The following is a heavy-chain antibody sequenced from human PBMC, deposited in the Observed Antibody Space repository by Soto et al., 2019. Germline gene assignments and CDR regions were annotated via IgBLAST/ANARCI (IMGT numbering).Heavy chain of an antibody. CDR2: IYYDGSKE. J-gene: IGHJ4*02. D-gene: IGHD6-19*01. CDR3: ARVFRGGWTVDY. CDR1: GFTFNNFA. V-gene: IGHV3-33*01. Sequence: PGGSLRLSCDASGFTFNNFAMHWVRQAPGKGLEWVAIIYYDGSKEYYANSVKGRFTISRDNFKNTLYLQMNSLRAEDTAVHYCARVFRGGWTVDYWGQGTLVTVSS.